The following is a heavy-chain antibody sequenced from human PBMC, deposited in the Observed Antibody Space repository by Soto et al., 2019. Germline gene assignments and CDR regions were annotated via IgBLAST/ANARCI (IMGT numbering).Heavy chain of an antibody. CDR2: INPNSGGT. Sequence: ASVKVSCKASGYTFTGYYMHWVRQAPGQGLEWMGWINPNSGGTNYAQKFQGWVTMTRDTSTSTVYMELSSLRSEDTAVYYCARDHAYYYDSSGYWGAFDIWGQGTMVTVSS. CDR3: ARDHAYYYDSSGYWGAFDI. J-gene: IGHJ3*02. D-gene: IGHD3-22*01. V-gene: IGHV1-2*04. CDR1: GYTFTGYY.